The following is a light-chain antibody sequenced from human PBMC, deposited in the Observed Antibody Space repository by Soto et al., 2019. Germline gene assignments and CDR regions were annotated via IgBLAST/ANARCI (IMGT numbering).Light chain of an antibody. CDR1: ENIRSY. CDR3: QHRNSWPLT. V-gene: IGKV3-11*01. J-gene: IGKJ4*01. Sequence: EIVLTQSPATLSLSPGESATLSCRASENIRSYLGWYQQKPGQAPRLLIHETSNRATGIPARFSGSGSGTDFTLTITSLEPEDFAVYFCQHRNSWPLTFGGGTKVEIK. CDR2: ETS.